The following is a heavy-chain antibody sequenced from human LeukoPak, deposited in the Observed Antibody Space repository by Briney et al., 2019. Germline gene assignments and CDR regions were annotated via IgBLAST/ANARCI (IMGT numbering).Heavy chain of an antibody. CDR3: ARGMDVRAFDI. J-gene: IGHJ3*02. CDR1: GFTFSSYG. V-gene: IGHV3-33*01. Sequence: PGGSLRLSCAASGFTFSSYGMHWVRQAPGKGLERVAVIWYDGSNKYYADSVKGRFTISRDNSKNTLYLQMNSLRAEDTAVYYCARGMDVRAFDIWGQGTMVTVSS. D-gene: IGHD2-2*03. CDR2: IWYDGSNK.